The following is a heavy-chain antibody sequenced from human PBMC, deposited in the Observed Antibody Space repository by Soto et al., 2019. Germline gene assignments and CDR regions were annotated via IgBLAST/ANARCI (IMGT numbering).Heavy chain of an antibody. Sequence: QVQLVQSGAEVKKPGSSVKVSCKASGGTFSSYAISWVRQAPGQGLEWMGGIIPIFGTANYALKFQGRVTITADESTSTAYMELSSLRSEDTAVYYCARDRGYGGNPWHFDLWGRGTLVTVSS. CDR3: ARDRGYGGNPWHFDL. V-gene: IGHV1-69*01. D-gene: IGHD4-17*01. CDR2: IIPIFGTA. J-gene: IGHJ2*01. CDR1: GGTFSSYA.